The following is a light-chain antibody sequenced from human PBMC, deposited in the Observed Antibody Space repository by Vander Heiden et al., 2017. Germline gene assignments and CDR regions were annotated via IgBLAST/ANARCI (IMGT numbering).Light chain of an antibody. V-gene: IGLV3-19*01. J-gene: IGLJ2*01. CDR1: SLRSYY. CDR3: NSRDSSGNHRVV. CDR2: GKT. Sequence: SSELTQDPAVSVALGQTVRITCQGDSLRSYYASWYQQKPGQAPVLVIYGKTNRPSGIPDRFSGSSSGNTASLTITGAQAEDEADYYCNSRDSSGNHRVVFGGGTKLTVL.